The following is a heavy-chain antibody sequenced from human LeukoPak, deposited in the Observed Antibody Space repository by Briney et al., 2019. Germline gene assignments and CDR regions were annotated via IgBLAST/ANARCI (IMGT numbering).Heavy chain of an antibody. CDR2: ISSSGSTI. J-gene: IGHJ4*02. D-gene: IGHD3-22*01. CDR3: ARGWVYDSSGYQMGSFDY. V-gene: IGHV3-48*03. Sequence: GGSLRLSCAASGFTFSSYEMNWVRQAPGKGLEWVSYISSSGSTIYYADSVKGRFTISRDNAKNSLYLQMNSLRAEDTAVYYCARGWVYDSSGYQMGSFDYWGQGTLVTVSS. CDR1: GFTFSSYE.